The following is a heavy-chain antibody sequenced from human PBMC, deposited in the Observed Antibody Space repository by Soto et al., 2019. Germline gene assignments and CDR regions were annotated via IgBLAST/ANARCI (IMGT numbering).Heavy chain of an antibody. CDR1: GSTFSDYY. CDR2: ISSSGSTI. CDR3: AREAGYYDSSGLDYYYGMDV. Sequence: PGGSLRLSCAASGSTFSDYYMSWIRQAPGKGLEWVSYISSSGSTIYYADSVKGRFTISRDNAKNSLYLQMNSLRAEDTAVYYCAREAGYYDSSGLDYYYGMDVWGRGTTVTVSS. V-gene: IGHV3-11*01. J-gene: IGHJ6*02. D-gene: IGHD3-22*01.